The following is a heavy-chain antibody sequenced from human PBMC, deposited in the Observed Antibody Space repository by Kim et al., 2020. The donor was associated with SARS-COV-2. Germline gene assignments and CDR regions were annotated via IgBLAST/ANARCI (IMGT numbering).Heavy chain of an antibody. Sequence: YADAVKARFTITGDNAKNTLYLQMNSLKVEDTAVYYCARICGGGSCSVDYWGQGTLVTVSS. J-gene: IGHJ4*02. V-gene: IGHV3-74*01. CDR3: ARICGGGSCSVDY. D-gene: IGHD2-15*01.